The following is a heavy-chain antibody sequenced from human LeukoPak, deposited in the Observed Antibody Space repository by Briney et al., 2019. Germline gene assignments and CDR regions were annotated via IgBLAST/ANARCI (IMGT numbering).Heavy chain of an antibody. V-gene: IGHV4-39*01. J-gene: IGHJ3*02. CDR1: GGSISSSSYY. CDR2: IYYSGST. D-gene: IGHD3-10*01. Sequence: SETLSLTCTVSGGSISSSSYYWGWIRQPPGKGLEWIGSIYYSGSTYYNPSLKSRVTISVDTSKNQFSLKLSSVTAADTAVYYCASQGLDGFPTQGGAFDIWGQGTMVTVSS. CDR3: ASQGLDGFPTQGGAFDI.